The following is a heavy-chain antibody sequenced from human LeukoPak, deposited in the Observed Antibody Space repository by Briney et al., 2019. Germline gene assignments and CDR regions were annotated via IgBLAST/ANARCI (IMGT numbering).Heavy chain of an antibody. CDR1: GGTFSSYA. D-gene: IGHD2-2*01. J-gene: IGHJ4*02. CDR3: ARSGYCSGASCYAEGIDH. CDR2: ISGYNGNT. Sequence: ASVKVSCKASGGTFSSYAISWVRQAPGQGLEWMGWISGYNGNTAHAQMLQGRVTMTTGTSTTTAYMELRGLRSDDTAVYYCARSGYCSGASCYAEGIDHWGQGTLVTVSS. V-gene: IGHV1-18*01.